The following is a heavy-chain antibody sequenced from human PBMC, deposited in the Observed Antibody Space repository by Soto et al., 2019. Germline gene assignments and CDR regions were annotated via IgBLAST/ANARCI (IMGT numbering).Heavy chain of an antibody. CDR1: GFTFGDYA. J-gene: IGHJ2*01. CDR3: TRDPPDYYDSSGYWYFDL. D-gene: IGHD3-22*01. CDR2: IRSKAYGGTT. Sequence: PGGSLRLSCTASGFTFGDYAMSWFRQAPGKGLEWVGFIRSKAYGGTTEYAASVKGRFTISRDDSKSIAYLQMNSLETEDTAVYYCTRDPPDYYDSSGYWYFDLWGRGTLVTSPQ. V-gene: IGHV3-49*03.